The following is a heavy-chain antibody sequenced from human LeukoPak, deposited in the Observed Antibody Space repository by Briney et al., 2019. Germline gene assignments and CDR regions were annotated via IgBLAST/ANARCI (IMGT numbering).Heavy chain of an antibody. CDR2: ISYDGSNK. V-gene: IGHV3-30*04. Sequence: GGSLRLSCAASGFTFSSYTMHWVRQAPGKGLWWVAVISYDGSNKYYADSVKGRFTISRDNSKNTLYLQMNSLRAEDTAVYYCARAIKAVAGTFHRDYYFDYWGQGTLVTVSS. CDR3: ARAIKAVAGTFHRDYYFDY. J-gene: IGHJ4*02. D-gene: IGHD6-19*01. CDR1: GFTFSSYT.